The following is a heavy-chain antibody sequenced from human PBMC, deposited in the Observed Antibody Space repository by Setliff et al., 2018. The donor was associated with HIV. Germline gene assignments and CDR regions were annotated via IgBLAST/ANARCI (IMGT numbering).Heavy chain of an antibody. CDR1: GYNFITFG. CDR2: ISTYSGKT. V-gene: IGHV1-18*01. CDR3: ARGSAPNIVAAASLDI. Sequence: ASVKVCCKASGYNFITFGINWVRQAPGQGLEWMGRISTYSGKTDYAEKFQGRLTMTMDTSTRTVFMELRSLTLDNTSVYYCARGSAPNIVAAASLDIWGQGTLVTVSS. D-gene: IGHD6-25*01. J-gene: IGHJ4*01.